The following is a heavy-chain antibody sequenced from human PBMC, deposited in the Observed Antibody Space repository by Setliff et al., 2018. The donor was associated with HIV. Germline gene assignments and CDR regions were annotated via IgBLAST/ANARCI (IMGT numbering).Heavy chain of an antibody. CDR3: ARNHYDSRGGFDP. CDR1: GYSLTSGYY. V-gene: IGHV4-38-2*01. J-gene: IGHJ5*02. Sequence: SETLSLTCGVSGYSLTSGYYWGWIRQPPGKGLEWIGSIHDSGRTYYNPSLKSRVTISVDTSKNQFSLKLSSVTAADTALYYCARNHYDSRGGFDPWGQGTLVTVSS. CDR2: IHDSGRT. D-gene: IGHD3-22*01.